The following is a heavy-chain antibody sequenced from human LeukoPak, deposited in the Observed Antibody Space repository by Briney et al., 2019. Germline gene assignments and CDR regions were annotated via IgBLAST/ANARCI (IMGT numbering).Heavy chain of an antibody. D-gene: IGHD3-22*01. Sequence: ASVKVSCKASGYTFTGYYMHWVRQAPGQGLEWMGWINPNSGGTNYAQKFQGWVTMTRDTSISTAYMELSRLRSDDTAVYYCARAMIVVETDAFDIWGQGTKVTVSA. CDR2: INPNSGGT. CDR1: GYTFTGYY. CDR3: ARAMIVVETDAFDI. J-gene: IGHJ3*02. V-gene: IGHV1-2*04.